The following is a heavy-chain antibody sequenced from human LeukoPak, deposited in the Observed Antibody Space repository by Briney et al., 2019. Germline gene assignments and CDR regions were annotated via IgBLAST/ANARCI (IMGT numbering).Heavy chain of an antibody. CDR2: INHSGST. D-gene: IGHD3-3*01. J-gene: IGHJ5*02. CDR3: ARGRPIWEWLFRVWFDP. Sequence: PSETLSLTCAVYGGSFSGYYWSWIRQPPGKGLEWIGEINHSGSTNYNPSLKSRVTISVDTSKNQFSLKLSSVTAADTAVYYCARGRPIWEWLFRVWFDPWGQGTLVTVSS. CDR1: GGSFSGYY. V-gene: IGHV4-34*01.